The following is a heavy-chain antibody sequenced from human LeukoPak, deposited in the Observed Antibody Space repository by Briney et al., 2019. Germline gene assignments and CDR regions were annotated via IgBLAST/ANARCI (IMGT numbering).Heavy chain of an antibody. J-gene: IGHJ5*02. Sequence: GGSLRLSCAASGFTFSNFAMRWVRQARGKGLQWVSGLSSGGRSTFYTDSVKGRFTISRDNSKNTLYLQMNSLRADDTAVYYCAKDRGVGASNWFDPWGQGTLVTVSS. V-gene: IGHV3-23*01. D-gene: IGHD1-26*01. CDR2: LSSGGRST. CDR1: GFTFSNFA. CDR3: AKDRGVGASNWFDP.